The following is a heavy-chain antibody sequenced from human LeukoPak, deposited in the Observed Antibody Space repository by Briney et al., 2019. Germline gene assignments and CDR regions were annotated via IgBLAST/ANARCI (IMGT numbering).Heavy chain of an antibody. V-gene: IGHV3-43*02. D-gene: IGHD5-18*01. CDR2: ISGDSHST. CDR1: GFTFSSNY. CDR3: ARDTEGYIYGYYYYGMDV. J-gene: IGHJ6*02. Sequence: PGGSLRLSCAASGFTFSSNYMSWVRQAPGKGLEWVSVISGDSHSTFYADSVKGRFTISRDNIKNSLYLQMNSLRNDDTALYYCARDTEGYIYGYYYYGMDVGGQGTTVTV.